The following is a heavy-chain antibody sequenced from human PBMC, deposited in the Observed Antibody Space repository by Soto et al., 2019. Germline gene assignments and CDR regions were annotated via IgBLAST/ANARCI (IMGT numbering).Heavy chain of an antibody. CDR2: IWYDGSNK. D-gene: IGHD3-9*01. Sequence: GGSLRLSCAASGFTFSSYGMHWVRQAPGKGLEWVAVIWYDGSNKYYADSVKGRFTISRDNSKNTLYLQMNSLRAEDTAVYYCARARAPSILTGYTGCFDTWGQGTLVTVSS. J-gene: IGHJ5*02. V-gene: IGHV3-33*01. CDR1: GFTFSSYG. CDR3: ARARAPSILTGYTGCFDT.